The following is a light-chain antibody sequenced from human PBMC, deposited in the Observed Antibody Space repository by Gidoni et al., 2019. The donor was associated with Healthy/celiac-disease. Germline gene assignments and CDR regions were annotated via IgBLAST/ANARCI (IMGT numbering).Light chain of an antibody. CDR2: GAS. CDR3: QQYGSSPNT. Sequence: EIVLTQSPGTLSLSPVERATLSCRASQSVSSSYLAWYQQKPGQAPRLLIYGASSRATGIPDRFSGSGSGTDFTLTISRLEAEDVAVYYCQQYGSSPNTFGQGTKLEIK. CDR1: QSVSSSY. J-gene: IGKJ2*01. V-gene: IGKV3-20*01.